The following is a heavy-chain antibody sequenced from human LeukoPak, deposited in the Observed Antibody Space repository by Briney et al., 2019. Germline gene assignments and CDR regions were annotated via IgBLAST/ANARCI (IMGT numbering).Heavy chain of an antibody. J-gene: IGHJ3*02. CDR3: ARAEPRITIFGVVNDAFDI. CDR2: ISSSSSYI. CDR1: GFTFSSYS. D-gene: IGHD3-3*01. Sequence: GGSLRLPCAASGFTFSSYSMNWVRQAPGKGLEWVSSISSSSSYIYYADSVKGRFTISRDNAKNSLYLQMNSLRAEDTAVYYCARAEPRITIFGVVNDAFDIWGQGTMVTVSS. V-gene: IGHV3-21*01.